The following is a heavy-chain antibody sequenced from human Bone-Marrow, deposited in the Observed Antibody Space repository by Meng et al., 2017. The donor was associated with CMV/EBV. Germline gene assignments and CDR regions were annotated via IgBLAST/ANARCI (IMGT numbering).Heavy chain of an antibody. CDR2: ISSSGSTI. CDR1: GFTFSCYS. D-gene: IGHD5-12*01. V-gene: IGHV3-48*04. CDR3: ARTQWLPTPQYYYHYFGMAV. Sequence: GESLKISCAASGFTFSCYSMNWVHQAPAKGLELVSYISSSGSTIYYADSVKGRFTISRDNARNSLYLQMNSLRAEDTALYYCARTQWLPTPQYYYHYFGMAVWGQGTTVTVSS. J-gene: IGHJ6*02.